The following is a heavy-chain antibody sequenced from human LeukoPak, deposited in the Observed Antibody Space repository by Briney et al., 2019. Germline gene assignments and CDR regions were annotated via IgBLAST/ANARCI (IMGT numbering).Heavy chain of an antibody. Sequence: ASVKVSRKASGYTFTSYYMHWVRQAPGQGLEWMGIINPSGGSTSYAQKFQGRVTMTRDTSTSTVYMELSSLRSEDTAAYYCATARGHFWSGYYDYWGQGTPVTVSS. D-gene: IGHD3-3*02. CDR2: INPSGGST. V-gene: IGHV1-46*01. J-gene: IGHJ4*02. CDR1: GYTFTSYY. CDR3: ATARGHFWSGYYDY.